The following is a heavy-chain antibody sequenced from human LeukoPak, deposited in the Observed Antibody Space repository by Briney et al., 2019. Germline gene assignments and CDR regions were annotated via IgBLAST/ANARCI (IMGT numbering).Heavy chain of an antibody. V-gene: IGHV3-74*01. CDR2: INNDGSDT. J-gene: IGHJ4*02. CDR1: GFTFSSYW. CDR3: ARGLVGPDY. Sequence: PGGSLRLSCAASGFTFSSYWMHWVRQAPGKGLVWVSRINNDGSDTKYADSVKGRFTISRDNAKNTLYLEMNSLRAEDTAVYFCARGLVGPDYWGQGTLVTVSP. D-gene: IGHD6-6*01.